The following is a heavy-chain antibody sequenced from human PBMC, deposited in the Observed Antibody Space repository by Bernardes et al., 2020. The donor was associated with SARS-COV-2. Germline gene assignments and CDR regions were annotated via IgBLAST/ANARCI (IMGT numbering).Heavy chain of an antibody. CDR3: AHQFVSKTYLDVWSSYWYFVS. CDR2: IYWDDDK. CDR1: GFALSTRGVG. V-gene: IGHV2-5*02. Sequence: SGATLVKPTQTLTLTCTFSGFALSTRGVGVGGFRQPPGKALEWLVLIYWDDDKRFSPSLKSRLTITKDTPENHVVLTMDNMDPADTATYYCAHQFVSKTYLDVWSSYWYFVSWGQGALVTVSS. D-gene: IGHD3-3*02. J-gene: IGHJ4*02.